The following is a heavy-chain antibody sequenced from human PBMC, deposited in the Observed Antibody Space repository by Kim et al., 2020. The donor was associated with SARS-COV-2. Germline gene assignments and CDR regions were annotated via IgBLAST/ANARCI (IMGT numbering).Heavy chain of an antibody. CDR1: GYTFTSYG. CDR3: ARGGSYSSSWYVGHY. CDR2: ISAYNGNT. D-gene: IGHD6-13*01. J-gene: IGHJ4*02. Sequence: ASVKVSCKASGYTFTSYGITWVRQAPGQGLEWMGWISAYNGNTDYAQKLQGRVTMTTDTSTSTAYMELRSLRSDDTAVYYCARGGSYSSSWYVGHYWGQGTLVTVSS. V-gene: IGHV1-18*01.